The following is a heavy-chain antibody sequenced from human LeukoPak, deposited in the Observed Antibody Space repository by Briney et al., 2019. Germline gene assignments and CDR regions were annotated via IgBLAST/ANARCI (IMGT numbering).Heavy chain of an antibody. CDR2: ISSFSNFR. Sequence: GGSLRLSCAASGFTFSDYYMSWIRQVPGKGLEWFSHISSFSNFRSYADSVKGRFTISRDNAKNSLYLQVNSLGAEDTAVYYCARPTIAAAGNFEYWGQGTLVTVSS. J-gene: IGHJ4*02. V-gene: IGHV3-11*03. D-gene: IGHD6-13*01. CDR1: GFTFSDYY. CDR3: ARPTIAAAGNFEY.